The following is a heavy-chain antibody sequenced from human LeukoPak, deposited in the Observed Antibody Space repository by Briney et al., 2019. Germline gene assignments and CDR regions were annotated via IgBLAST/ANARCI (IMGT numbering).Heavy chain of an antibody. D-gene: IGHD5-18*01. J-gene: IGHJ4*02. CDR3: ARELPFDY. V-gene: IGHV4-59*01. CDR1: GGSISSYY. Sequence: PSETLSLTCTVSGGSISSYYWSWIRQPPGKGLEWVGYIYYSGNTNYNPSLKSRVTISVDTSKNQFSLKLSSVTAADTAVYYCARELPFDYWGQGTLVTVSS. CDR2: IYYSGNT.